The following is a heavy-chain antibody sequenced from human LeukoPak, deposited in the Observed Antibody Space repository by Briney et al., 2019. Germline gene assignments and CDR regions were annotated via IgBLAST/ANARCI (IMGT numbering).Heavy chain of an antibody. Sequence: SETLSLTCTVSGGSISNYYWSWIRQPPGKGLEWIGYIYYSGSTNYNPSLKSRVTISVDTSKNQFSLKLSSVTAADTAVYYCARLSAPQLSYDFWSGYSFDIWGQGTMVTVSS. J-gene: IGHJ3*02. CDR3: ARLSAPQLSYDFWSGYSFDI. CDR1: GGSISNYY. CDR2: IYYSGST. D-gene: IGHD3-3*01. V-gene: IGHV4-59*08.